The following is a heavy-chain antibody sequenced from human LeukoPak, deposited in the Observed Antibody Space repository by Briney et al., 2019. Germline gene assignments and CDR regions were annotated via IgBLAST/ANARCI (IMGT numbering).Heavy chain of an antibody. CDR3: ARGGSYYYDSSVFIGY. Sequence: ASVTVSCKASGYTFTGYYMHWVRQAPGQGLEWMGWINPNSGGTNYAQKFQGRVTITRDTSISTAYMELSRLRSDDTAVYYRARGGSYYYDSSVFIGYRGQGTLVTVSS. CDR2: INPNSGGT. CDR1: GYTFTGYY. V-gene: IGHV1-2*02. J-gene: IGHJ4*02. D-gene: IGHD3-22*01.